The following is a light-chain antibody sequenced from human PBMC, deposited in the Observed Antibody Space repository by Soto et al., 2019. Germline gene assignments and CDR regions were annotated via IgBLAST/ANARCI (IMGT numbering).Light chain of an antibody. CDR3: SSYVDTNSFI. CDR1: RSDVGGYDY. J-gene: IGLJ1*01. CDR2: EVN. V-gene: IGLV2-8*01. Sequence: LAQPPSASGSLGQSVTISCTGTRSDVGGYDYVSWYQQHPGKGPKVLIYEVNKRPSGVPDRFSGSKSGNTASLTVSGLQPEDEADYYCSSYVDTNSFIFGTGTKVTVL.